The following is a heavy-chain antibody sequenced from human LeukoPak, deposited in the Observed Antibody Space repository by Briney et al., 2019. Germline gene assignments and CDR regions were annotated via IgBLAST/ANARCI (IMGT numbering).Heavy chain of an antibody. CDR1: GGTFSSYA. CDR2: IIPIFGTA. Sequence: ASVKVSCKASGGTFSSYAISWVRRAPGQGLEWMGGIIPIFGTANYAQKFQGRVTITADESTSTAYMELSSLRSEDTAVYYCARARDIVVVPAAPLHYYYGMDVWGQGTTVTVSS. J-gene: IGHJ6*02. CDR3: ARARDIVVVPAAPLHYYYGMDV. D-gene: IGHD2-2*01. V-gene: IGHV1-69*13.